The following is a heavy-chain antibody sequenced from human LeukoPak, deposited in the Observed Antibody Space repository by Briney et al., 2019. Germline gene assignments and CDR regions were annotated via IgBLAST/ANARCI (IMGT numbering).Heavy chain of an antibody. CDR1: GFTFSSYW. J-gene: IGHJ4*02. CDR3: ARGGGYSYGSFDY. CDR2: IKQDGSEK. V-gene: IGHV3-7*01. D-gene: IGHD5-18*01. Sequence: GGSLRLSCAASGFTFSSYWMSWVRQAPGKGLEWVANIKQDGSEKYYVDSVKGRFTISRDNAKNSLYLQMNSLRAEDTAVYYCARGGGYSYGSFDYWGQGTLVTVSS.